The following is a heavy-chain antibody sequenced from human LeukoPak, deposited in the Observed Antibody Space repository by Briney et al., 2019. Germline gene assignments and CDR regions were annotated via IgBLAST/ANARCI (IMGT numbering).Heavy chain of an antibody. J-gene: IGHJ4*02. D-gene: IGHD3-3*01. Sequence: SETLSLTCTVSGGSISSYYWSWIRQTPGKGLEWIGYIYYSGSTNYNPSLKSRVTISVDTSKNQFSLKLSSVTAADTAVYYCARLGGPAGVVKRDYWGQGTLVTVSS. CDR3: ARLGGPAGVVKRDY. CDR2: IYYSGST. CDR1: GGSISSYY. V-gene: IGHV4-59*01.